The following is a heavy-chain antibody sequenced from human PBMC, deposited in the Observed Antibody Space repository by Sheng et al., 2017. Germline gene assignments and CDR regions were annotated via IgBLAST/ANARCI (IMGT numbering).Heavy chain of an antibody. CDR1: GGSFSNHA. CDR2: IIPIFGST. V-gene: IGHV1-69*05. J-gene: IGHJ6*03. Sequence: QVRLVQSGSEMKKPGTSVTVSCTTSGGSFSNHALSWLRQAPGQGPEWMGGIIPIFGSTNYAQKFQGRVTMTTDTSTSTAYMELRSLRSDDTAVYYCARSTVMAYLYYMDVWGQGTTVTVSS. CDR3: ARSTVMAYLYYMDV. D-gene: IGHD4-4*01.